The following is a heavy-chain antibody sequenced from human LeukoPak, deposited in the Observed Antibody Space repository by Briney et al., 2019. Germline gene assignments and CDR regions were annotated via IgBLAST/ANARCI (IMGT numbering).Heavy chain of an antibody. J-gene: IGHJ5*02. CDR3: AKAIAAAGIRWFDP. D-gene: IGHD6-13*01. Sequence: GGSLRLSCAASGFTLSSYAMSWVRQAPGKGLEWVSGITGSGGSTYYADSVKGRFTISRDNSKNTLYLQMNSLRAEDTAIYYCAKAIAAAGIRWFDPWGQGTLVTVSS. V-gene: IGHV3-23*01. CDR1: GFTLSSYA. CDR2: ITGSGGST.